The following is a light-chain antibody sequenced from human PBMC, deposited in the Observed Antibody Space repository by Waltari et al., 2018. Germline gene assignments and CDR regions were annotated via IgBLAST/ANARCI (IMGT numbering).Light chain of an antibody. CDR1: QSISFW. Sequence: DIQLPQSPSTLSASVGERVTITCRASQSISFWLAWYQQKPGKAPKLLIYKASSLESGVPSRFSGSGSGTEFTLTISSLQPDDFVTYYCQQYNSYRTFGQGTKVEIK. CDR2: KAS. J-gene: IGKJ1*01. V-gene: IGKV1-5*03. CDR3: QQYNSYRT.